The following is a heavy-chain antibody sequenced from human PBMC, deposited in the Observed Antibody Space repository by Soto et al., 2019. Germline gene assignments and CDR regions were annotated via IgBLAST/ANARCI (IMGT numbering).Heavy chain of an antibody. CDR1: GFTFDDYA. D-gene: IGHD2-15*01. CDR2: ITWNSARI. J-gene: IGHJ4*02. CDR3: ARDRRFDTTEYCFHS. Sequence: MRLSCAAAGFTFDDYAMHGVRQAPGKGLEWVSIITWNSARIAYADSVKGRFTVSRDNAKNSLYLQMNSLRAEDTAVYYCARDRRFDTTEYCFHSCGQGTLFAVSS. V-gene: IGHV3-9*01.